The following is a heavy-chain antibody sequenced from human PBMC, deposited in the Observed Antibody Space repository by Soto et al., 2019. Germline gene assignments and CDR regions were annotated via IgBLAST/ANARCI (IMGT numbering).Heavy chain of an antibody. J-gene: IGHJ4*02. Sequence: PGGSLRLSCAASGFTFSSYEMNWVRQAPGKGLEWVSYISSSGGTMYYADSVKGRFTISRDNAKNSLYLEMNSLRAEDTAVYYCARESEDLTSNFDYWGQGTLVTVSS. CDR2: ISSSGGTM. CDR1: GFTFSSYE. CDR3: ARESEDLTSNFDY. V-gene: IGHV3-48*03.